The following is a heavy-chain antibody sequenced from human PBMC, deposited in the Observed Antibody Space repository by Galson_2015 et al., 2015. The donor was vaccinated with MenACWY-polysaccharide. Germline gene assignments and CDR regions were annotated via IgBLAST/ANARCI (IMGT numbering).Heavy chain of an antibody. V-gene: IGHV4-59*08. J-gene: IGHJ2*01. CDR2: IYYSGST. CDR1: GGSISSYY. D-gene: IGHD6-13*01. Sequence: ETLSLTCTVSGGSISSYYWSWIRQPPGKGLEWIGYIYYSGSTNYNPSLKSRVTISVDTSKNQFSLKLSSVTAADTAVYYCARRSRGADWYFDLWGRGTLVTVSS. CDR3: ARRSRGADWYFDL.